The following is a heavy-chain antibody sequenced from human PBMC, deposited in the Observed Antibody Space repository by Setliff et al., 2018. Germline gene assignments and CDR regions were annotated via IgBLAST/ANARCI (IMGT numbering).Heavy chain of an antibody. D-gene: IGHD3-22*01. CDR3: AKDYYYDSSGPPCLDS. CDR1: GFTFDSYA. J-gene: IGHJ4*02. V-gene: IGHV3-23*01. CDR2: ISGSADNT. Sequence: PGGSLRLSCAASGFTFDSYAMTWVRQAPGKGLEWVSTISGSADNTYYADSVKGRFTISRDNSKNTLYLQMNSLRPEDTAIYSCAKDYYYDSSGPPCLDSWGQGTLVTVSS.